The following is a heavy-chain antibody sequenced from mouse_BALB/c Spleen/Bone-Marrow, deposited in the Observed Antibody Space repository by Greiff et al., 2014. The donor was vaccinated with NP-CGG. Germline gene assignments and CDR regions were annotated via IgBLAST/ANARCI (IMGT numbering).Heavy chain of an antibody. CDR2: IHPNSGNT. V-gene: IGHV1S130*01. J-gene: IGHJ1*01. D-gene: IGHD2-14*01. Sequence: VQLVESGSVLVRPGASVKLSCKASGYTFTSSWMHWAKQRPGQGLEWIGDIHPNSGNTNYNEKFRGKATPTVDTSSNTAYVDLSSLTSEDSAVYYCARSYRFWYFDVWGAGTTVTVSS. CDR1: GYTFTSSW. CDR3: ARSYRFWYFDV.